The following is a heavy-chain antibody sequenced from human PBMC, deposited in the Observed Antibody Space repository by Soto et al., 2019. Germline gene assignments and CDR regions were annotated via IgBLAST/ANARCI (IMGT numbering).Heavy chain of an antibody. V-gene: IGHV6-1*01. CDR1: GDSVSSNSAG. D-gene: IGHD6-13*01. Sequence: PSQTLSLTCDISGDSVSSNSAGWNWIRQTPSRGLEWLGRTYYKSKWYYTYAASVKSRITVSPDTSKNQFSLQLTSVTPEDTAVYYCARDHGGSTWFVGIYYYFGVDVWGQGTTVTVSS. J-gene: IGHJ6*02. CDR3: ARDHGGSTWFVGIYYYFGVDV. CDR2: TYYKSKWYY.